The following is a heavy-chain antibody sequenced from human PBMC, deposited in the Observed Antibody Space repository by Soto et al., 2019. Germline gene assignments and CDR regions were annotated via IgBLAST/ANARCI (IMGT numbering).Heavy chain of an antibody. CDR3: SISNSYGRGDF. CDR2: IIPVFGTT. Sequence: QVQLVQSGAEVKKPGSSVRVSCKASGGTLNSYTISWVRQAPGQGLEWMGGIIPVFGTTDYAQKFQGRVTITADQSTGTAYLDLFRLRSEDTALYYCSISNSYGRGDFWGQGTLVTVSS. CDR1: GGTLNSYT. J-gene: IGHJ4*02. D-gene: IGHD4-17*01. V-gene: IGHV1-69*01.